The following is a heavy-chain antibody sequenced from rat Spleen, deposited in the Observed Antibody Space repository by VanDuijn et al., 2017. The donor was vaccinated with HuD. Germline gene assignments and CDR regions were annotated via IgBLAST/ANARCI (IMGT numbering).Heavy chain of an antibody. D-gene: IGHD1-12*02. CDR2: ISYDGGST. J-gene: IGHJ2*01. V-gene: IGHV5-20*01. Sequence: EVQLVESGGGLVQPGRSMKLSCAASGFTFSNYGMAWVRQAPKKGLEWVAYISYDGGSTYYRDSVKGRFTISRDNAKSTLYLQMDSLRSEDTATYYCTTGIYYYDGSFPFDYWGQGVMVTVSS. CDR3: TTGIYYYDGSFPFDY. CDR1: GFTFSNYG.